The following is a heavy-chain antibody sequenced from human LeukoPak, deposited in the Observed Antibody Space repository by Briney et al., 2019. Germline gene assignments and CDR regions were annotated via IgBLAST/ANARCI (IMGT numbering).Heavy chain of an antibody. CDR1: GGSFSGYY. CDR3: ARGRGSGSYSGIDY. CDR2: INHSGST. J-gene: IGHJ4*02. V-gene: IGHV4-34*01. Sequence: AETLSLTCAVSGGSFSGYYWSWIRQPPGKGLEWIGEINHSGSTNYNPSLKSRATISVDTSKNQFSLKLSSVTAADTAVYYCARGRGSGSYSGIDYWGQGTLVTVSS. D-gene: IGHD1-26*01.